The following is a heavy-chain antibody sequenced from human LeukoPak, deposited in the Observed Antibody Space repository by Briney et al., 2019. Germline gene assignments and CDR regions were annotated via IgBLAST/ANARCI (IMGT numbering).Heavy chain of an antibody. J-gene: IGHJ5*02. CDR1: GFTFSTYW. CDR3: ERGQMGPTPLDL. D-gene: IGHD1-26*01. V-gene: IGHV3-74*03. CDR2: IDGDWCGT. Sequence: GGSLRLSCAASGFTFSTYWMHWVRQAPGKGLVWVSDIDGDWCGTACADSVQGRFTISTDNAKNTLYLQMNSLRAEDTAVYYCERGQMGPTPLDLWGQGTLVTVSS.